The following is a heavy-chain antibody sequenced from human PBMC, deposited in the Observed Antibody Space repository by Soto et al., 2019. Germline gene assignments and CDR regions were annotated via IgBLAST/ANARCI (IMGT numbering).Heavy chain of an antibody. D-gene: IGHD6-25*01. CDR3: AKGSAPHRPYYFDY. J-gene: IGHJ4*02. V-gene: IGHV3-23*01. CDR1: GFTFSSYA. Sequence: VQLLESGGDLVQPGGSLRLSCAASGFTFSSYAMSWVRQAPGKGLECVSAITGSADSTYYADSVKGRFTISRYNTKNTLYLQMNSLRAEDTAVYYCAKGSAPHRPYYFDYWGQGTLVTVSS. CDR2: ITGSADST.